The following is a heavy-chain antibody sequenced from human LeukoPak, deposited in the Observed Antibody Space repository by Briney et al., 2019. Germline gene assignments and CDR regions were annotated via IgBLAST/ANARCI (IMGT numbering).Heavy chain of an antibody. CDR3: ARETPGGNFDY. J-gene: IGHJ4*02. CDR2: IYSGGST. V-gene: IGHV3-66*01. D-gene: IGHD3-16*01. CDR1: GFTVSSNY. Sequence: PGGSLRLSCAASGFTVSSNYMSWVRQAPGKGLEWVSVIYSGGSTYYADSVKGRFTISRDNAKNSLYLQMNSLRAEDTAVYYCARETPGGNFDYWGQGTLVTVSS.